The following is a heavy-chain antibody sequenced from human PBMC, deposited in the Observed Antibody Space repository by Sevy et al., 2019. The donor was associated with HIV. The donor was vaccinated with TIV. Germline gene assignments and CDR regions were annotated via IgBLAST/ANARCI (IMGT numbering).Heavy chain of an antibody. CDR1: GFTFSSYE. CDR2: ISNSGSDI. CDR3: ARDLPPSETTVAHFDY. D-gene: IGHD4-17*01. V-gene: IGHV3-48*03. Sequence: GGSLRLSCVASGFTFSSYEMNWVRQAPGKGLEWVSYISNSGSDIHYSDSLRGRFTISRDNAKNSLFLQMNSLRAEDTAVYYCARDLPPSETTVAHFDYWGQGTLVTVSS. J-gene: IGHJ4*02.